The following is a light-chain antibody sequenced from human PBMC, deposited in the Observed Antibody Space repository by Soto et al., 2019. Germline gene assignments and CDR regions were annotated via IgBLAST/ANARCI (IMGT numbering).Light chain of an antibody. Sequence: EIVLTQSPATLSLSPGERATLSCRASQSVSSSLAWYQQKPGQAPRLLIYDASSRATGIPARFSGSGSGTDFTLTISSLEPEDFAVYYCQQRSNWPRTFGPGTKVEVK. CDR1: QSVSSS. CDR3: QQRSNWPRT. J-gene: IGKJ1*01. V-gene: IGKV3-11*01. CDR2: DAS.